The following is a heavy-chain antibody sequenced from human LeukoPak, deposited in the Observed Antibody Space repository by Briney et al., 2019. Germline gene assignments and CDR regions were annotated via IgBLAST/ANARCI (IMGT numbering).Heavy chain of an antibody. CDR2: VYNSGST. J-gene: IGHJ4*02. Sequence: SQTLSLTCIVSGGSISRGSYYWNWIRQPAGKGLEWMGRVYNSGSTNYNPSLKSRVTISTDMSKNQFSLKLSSVTAADTAVYYCARGTMGTDYWGQGTLVTVSS. CDR3: ARGTMGTDY. D-gene: IGHD4/OR15-4a*01. V-gene: IGHV4-61*02. CDR1: GGSISRGSYY.